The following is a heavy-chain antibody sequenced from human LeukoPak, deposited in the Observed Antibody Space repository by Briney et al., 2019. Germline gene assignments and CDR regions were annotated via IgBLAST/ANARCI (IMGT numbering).Heavy chain of an antibody. D-gene: IGHD2-2*02. CDR1: GYTFTSYY. CDR3: ARDLIPAAILNYYYYYGMDV. CDR2: INPSGGST. J-gene: IGHJ6*02. Sequence: ASVKVSCKASGYTFTSYYMHWVRQAPGQGLEWMGIINPSGGSTSYAQKFQGRVTMTRDTFISTAYMELSRLRSDDTAVYYCARDLIPAAILNYYYYYGMDVWGQGTTVTVSS. V-gene: IGHV1-46*01.